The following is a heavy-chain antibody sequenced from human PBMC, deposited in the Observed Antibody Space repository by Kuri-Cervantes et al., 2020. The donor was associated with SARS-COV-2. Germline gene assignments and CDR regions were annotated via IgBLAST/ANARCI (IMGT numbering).Heavy chain of an antibody. Sequence: GEYLKISCAASGFTFSSYGMHWVRQAPGKGLEWVAVIWYDGSNKYYADSVKGRFTISRDNSKNTLYLQMNSLRAEDTAVYYCARDLGASIVATTEFDYWGQGTLVTVSS. V-gene: IGHV3-33*01. CDR1: GFTFSSYG. CDR2: IWYDGSNK. D-gene: IGHD5-12*01. J-gene: IGHJ4*02. CDR3: ARDLGASIVATTEFDY.